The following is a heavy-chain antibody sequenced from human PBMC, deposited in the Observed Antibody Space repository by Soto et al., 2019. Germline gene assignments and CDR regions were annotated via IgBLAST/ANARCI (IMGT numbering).Heavy chain of an antibody. J-gene: IGHJ6*02. Sequence: EVQLVESGGGLVQPGGSLKLSCAASGFAFSDSTIHWVRQASGKGLEWVGRIRSEANSYATPYTASVKGRFTISRDDSKNTAYLQMNSLKTEDTAVYYCSRRAEYSSGQWGMDVWGQGTTVTVSS. V-gene: IGHV3-73*02. D-gene: IGHD6-19*01. CDR2: IRSEANSYAT. CDR3: SRRAEYSSGQWGMDV. CDR1: GFAFSDST.